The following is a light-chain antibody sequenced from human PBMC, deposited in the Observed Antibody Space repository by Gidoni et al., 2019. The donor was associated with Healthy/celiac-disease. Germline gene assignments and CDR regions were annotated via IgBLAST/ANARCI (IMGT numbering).Light chain of an antibody. CDR1: ALPKQY. V-gene: IGLV3-25*02. J-gene: IGLJ3*02. Sequence: SYELTQPPPLSVSPGQTARITCSGDALPKQYAYWYQQKPGQAPVLVIYKDSERPSGIPERFSGSSSGTTVTLTISGVQAEDEADYYCQSADSSGTYRNWVFGGGTKLTVL. CDR2: KDS. CDR3: QSADSSGTYRNWV.